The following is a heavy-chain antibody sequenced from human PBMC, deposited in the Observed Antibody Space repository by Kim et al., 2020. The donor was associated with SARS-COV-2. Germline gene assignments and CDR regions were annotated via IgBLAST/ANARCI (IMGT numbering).Heavy chain of an antibody. Sequence: YSRKFQGRVTITREPSASTAYMELSSLRSEDTAVYYCARADYGAHDAFDIWGQGTMVTVSS. D-gene: IGHD4-17*01. V-gene: IGHV1-3*01. CDR3: ARADYGAHDAFDI. J-gene: IGHJ3*02.